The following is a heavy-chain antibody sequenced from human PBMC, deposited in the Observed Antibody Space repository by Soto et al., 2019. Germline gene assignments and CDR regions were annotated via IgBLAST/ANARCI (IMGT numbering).Heavy chain of an antibody. Sequence: QVQLQESGPGLVKPSETLSLTCTVSGGSISSYYWSWIRQPAGKGLEWIGRIYTSGSTNYNPSLKSRVTMSVDTSKNQFSLKLSSVTAADTAVYYCARGITMVRGVIIGSYYYYGMDVWGQGTTVTVSS. D-gene: IGHD3-10*01. CDR2: IYTSGST. CDR3: ARGITMVRGVIIGSYYYYGMDV. V-gene: IGHV4-4*07. CDR1: GGSISSYY. J-gene: IGHJ6*02.